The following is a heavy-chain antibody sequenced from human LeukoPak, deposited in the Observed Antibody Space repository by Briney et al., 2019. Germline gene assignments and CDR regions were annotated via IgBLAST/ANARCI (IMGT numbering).Heavy chain of an antibody. D-gene: IGHD3-10*01. CDR1: GGTFSSYT. CDR3: AGGLIRGVIRPHYYYAMDV. J-gene: IGHJ6*04. Sequence: SVKVSCKASGGTFSSYTISWVRQAPGQGLEWMGGIIPILRTPNYAQKFQGRVTITADESTTTAYMELSSLRSEDTAVYYCAGGLIRGVIRPHYYYAMDVWGKGTTVTVSS. V-gene: IGHV1-69*16. CDR2: IIPILRTP.